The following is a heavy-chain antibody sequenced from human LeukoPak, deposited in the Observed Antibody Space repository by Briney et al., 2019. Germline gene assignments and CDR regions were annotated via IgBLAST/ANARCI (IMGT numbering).Heavy chain of an antibody. Sequence: GGSLRLSCAASGFTFSSYWMNWVRQAPGKGLEWVSYISSSSSTIYYADSVKGRFTISRDNAKNSLYLQMNSLRAEDTAVYYCARNRGYCSSTSCYYDYYYGMDVWGQGTTVTVSS. CDR2: ISSSSSTI. V-gene: IGHV3-48*01. CDR3: ARNRGYCSSTSCYYDYYYGMDV. J-gene: IGHJ6*02. D-gene: IGHD2-2*01. CDR1: GFTFSSYW.